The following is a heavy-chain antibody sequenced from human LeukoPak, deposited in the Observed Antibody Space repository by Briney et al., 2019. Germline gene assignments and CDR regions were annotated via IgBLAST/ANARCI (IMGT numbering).Heavy chain of an antibody. V-gene: IGHV4-59*11. D-gene: IGHD3-10*01. CDR1: GGSISSHY. Sequence: PSETLSLTCTVSGGSISSHYWSWIRQPPGKGLEWIEYIYYSGSTNYNPSLKSRVTISVDTSKNQFSLKLSSVTAADTAVYYCARVRLRSGSYYLFDYWGQGTLVTVSS. J-gene: IGHJ4*02. CDR2: IYYSGST. CDR3: ARVRLRSGSYYLFDY.